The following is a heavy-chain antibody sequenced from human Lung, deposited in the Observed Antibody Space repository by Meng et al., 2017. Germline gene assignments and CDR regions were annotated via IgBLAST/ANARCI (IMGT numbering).Heavy chain of an antibody. D-gene: IGHD6-6*01. J-gene: IGHJ4*02. CDR2: IIPIFGTA. CDR3: ARKGYSSSSGNDY. V-gene: IGHV1-69*01. CDR1: GGTFSSYA. Sequence: VQMVESRAEVKKPWSSVKVSCKASGGTFSSYAISWVRQAPGQGLEWMGGIIPIFGTANYAQKFQGRVTITADESTSTAYMELSSLRSEDTAVYYCARKGYSSSSGNDYWGQGTLVTVSS.